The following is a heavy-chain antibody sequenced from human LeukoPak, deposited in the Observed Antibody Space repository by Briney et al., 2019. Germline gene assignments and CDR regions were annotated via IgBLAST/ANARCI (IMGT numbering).Heavy chain of an antibody. CDR1: GASFNSDDEY. D-gene: IGHD3-22*01. Sequence: PSETLSVTCTVSGASFNSDDEYWNWIRQSPGKGLEWIGSIHPSGMLYNNPSLESRVTMSRDTSKNQFSLNLNPVTAADTAVYFCSRGLDSRKLGYWGQGILVTVSS. V-gene: IGHV4-31*03. CDR3: SRGLDSRKLGY. J-gene: IGHJ4*02. CDR2: IHPSGML.